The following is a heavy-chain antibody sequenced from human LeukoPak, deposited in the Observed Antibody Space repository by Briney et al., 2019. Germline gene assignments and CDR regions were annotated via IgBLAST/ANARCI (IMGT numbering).Heavy chain of an antibody. J-gene: IGHJ3*02. D-gene: IGHD3-9*01. CDR1: GFTFSSYE. CDR3: ASGRYFGWVSDAFDI. Sequence: PGGSLRLSCAASGFTFSSYEMNWVRQAPGKGLEWVSYISSSGSTIYYADSVKGRFTISRDNAKNSLYLQMNSLRAEDTAVYYCASGRYFGWVSDAFDIWGQGTMVTVSS. V-gene: IGHV3-48*03. CDR2: ISSSGSTI.